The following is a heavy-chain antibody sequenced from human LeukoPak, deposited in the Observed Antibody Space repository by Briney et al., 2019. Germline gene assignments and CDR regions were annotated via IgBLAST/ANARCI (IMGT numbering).Heavy chain of an antibody. CDR3: ARGRSRVPAAS. V-gene: IGHV4-34*01. Sequence: SETLSLTCAVYGESFSGYYCNWFRQPPGKGLEWIGEINHSGSTDYNPSLKSRVTISLDTPKKYFSLHLTSVTAADTAVYYCARGRSRVPAASWGQGTLVTVSS. D-gene: IGHD2-2*01. CDR1: GESFSGYY. CDR2: INHSGST. J-gene: IGHJ5*02.